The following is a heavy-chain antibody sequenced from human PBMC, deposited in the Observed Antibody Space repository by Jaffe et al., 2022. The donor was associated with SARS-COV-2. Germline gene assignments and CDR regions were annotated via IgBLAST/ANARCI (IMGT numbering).Heavy chain of an antibody. V-gene: IGHV4-39*01. Sequence: QLQLQESGPGLVKPSETLSLTCTVSGGSISSSSYYWGWIRQPPGKGLEWIGNIYYSGSTYYNPSLKSRVIISVDTSKNQFSLRLSSVTAADAAVYYCARQIYRNNEAPYYFDYWGQGTLVTVSS. J-gene: IGHJ4*02. CDR1: GGSISSSSYY. CDR3: ARQIYRNNEAPYYFDY. CDR2: IYYSGST. D-gene: IGHD4-4*01.